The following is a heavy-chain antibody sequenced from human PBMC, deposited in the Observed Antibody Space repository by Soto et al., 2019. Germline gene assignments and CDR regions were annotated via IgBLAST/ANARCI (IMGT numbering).Heavy chain of an antibody. J-gene: IGHJ1*01. V-gene: IGHV4-59*01. D-gene: IGHD3-22*01. Sequence: SETLSLTCTVSGDSIRNYYWSWIRQPPGKGLEWIGYIYYSGNTNYNPSLKSRVTISLDTSKNQFSLKLTSVTAADTAIYYCGRGIPSYSRPFLINWGRGPLV. CDR1: GDSIRNYY. CDR3: GRGIPSYSRPFLIN. CDR2: IYYSGNT.